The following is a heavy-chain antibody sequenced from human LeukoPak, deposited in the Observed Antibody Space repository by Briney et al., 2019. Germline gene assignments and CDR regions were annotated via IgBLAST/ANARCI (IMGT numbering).Heavy chain of an antibody. CDR3: ARDLGDDILTGYSNWFDP. Sequence: ASVKVSCKASGYTSTSYDFNWVRQATGQGLEWMGWMNPNSGGTNYAQKFQGRVTMTRDTSISTACMELSRLRSDDTAVYYCARDLGDDILTGYSNWFDPWGQGTLVTVSS. J-gene: IGHJ5*02. D-gene: IGHD3-9*01. CDR1: GYTSTSYD. CDR2: MNPNSGGT. V-gene: IGHV1-2*02.